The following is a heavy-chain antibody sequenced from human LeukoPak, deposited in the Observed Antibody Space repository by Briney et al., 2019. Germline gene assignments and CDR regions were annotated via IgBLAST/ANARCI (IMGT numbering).Heavy chain of an antibody. V-gene: IGHV3-23*01. Sequence: GGPLRLSCAASGFTFSSYGMSWVRQAPGKGLEWVSAISGSGGSTYYADSVKGRFTISRDNSKNTLYLQMNSLRAEDTAVYYCAKDSSGSSGYYHRGTLFDYWGQGTLVTVSS. CDR2: ISGSGGST. D-gene: IGHD3-22*01. CDR3: AKDSSGSSGYYHRGTLFDY. J-gene: IGHJ4*02. CDR1: GFTFSSYG.